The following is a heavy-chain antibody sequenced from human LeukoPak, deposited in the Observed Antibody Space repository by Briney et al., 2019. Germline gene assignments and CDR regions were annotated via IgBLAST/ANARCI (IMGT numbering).Heavy chain of an antibody. CDR1: GGSISSYY. J-gene: IGHJ3*02. Sequence: SETLSLTCTVSGGSISSYYWSWIRQPPGKGLEWIGYIYHSGSTYYNPSLKSRVTISVDRSKNQFSLRLTSVTAADTAVYYCARDFDGYRGEGAFDIWGQGTMVTVSS. CDR3: ARDFDGYRGEGAFDI. V-gene: IGHV4-59*12. CDR2: IYHSGST. D-gene: IGHD2-15*01.